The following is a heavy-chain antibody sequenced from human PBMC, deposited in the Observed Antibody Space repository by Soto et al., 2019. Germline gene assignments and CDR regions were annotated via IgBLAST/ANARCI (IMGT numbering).Heavy chain of an antibody. CDR1: GGTFSSYT. V-gene: IGHV1-69*02. CDR2: IIPILGIA. Sequence: ASVKVSCKASGGTFSSYTISWVRQAPGQGLEWMGRIIPILGIANYAQKFQGRVTITADKSTSTAYMELSSLRSEDTAVYYCAIYLHYLEAEYNCNYGVARGFDYWGQGTLVTVSS. D-gene: IGHD1-7*01. CDR3: AIYLHYLEAEYNCNYGVARGFDY. J-gene: IGHJ4*02.